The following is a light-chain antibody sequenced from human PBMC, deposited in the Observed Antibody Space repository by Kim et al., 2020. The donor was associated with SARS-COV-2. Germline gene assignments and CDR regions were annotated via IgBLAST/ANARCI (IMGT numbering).Light chain of an antibody. CDR3: QAWDSSTRGV. Sequence: SYELTQPPSVSVSPGQTASINCSGDKLGDKYACWYQQKPGQSPVLVIYQDSKRPSGIPERFSGSNSGNTATLTISGTQAMDEADYYCQAWDSSTRGVFGGGTQLTVL. V-gene: IGLV3-1*01. J-gene: IGLJ3*02. CDR1: KLGDKY. CDR2: QDS.